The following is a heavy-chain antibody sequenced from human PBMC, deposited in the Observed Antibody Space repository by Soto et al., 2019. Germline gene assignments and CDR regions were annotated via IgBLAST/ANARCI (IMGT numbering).Heavy chain of an antibody. Sequence: GGSLRLSCAASGFTFTNYAMTWVRQAPGKGLEWVSGISGSGTGTYYADSVKGRFTISRDNPRNTLYLQMNSLRAEDTAVYYCARPSRPIPRYGMDVWGQGTTVTVSS. CDR3: ARPSRPIPRYGMDV. J-gene: IGHJ6*02. V-gene: IGHV3-23*01. CDR1: GFTFTNYA. CDR2: ISGSGTGT.